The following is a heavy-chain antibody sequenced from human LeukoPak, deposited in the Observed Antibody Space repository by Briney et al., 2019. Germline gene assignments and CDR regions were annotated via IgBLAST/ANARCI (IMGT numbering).Heavy chain of an antibody. CDR1: GGSFSGYY. CDR2: ISSSGSTI. Sequence: LSLTCAVYGGSFSGYYWSWIRQAPGKGLEWVSYISSSGSTIYYADSVKGRFTISRDNAKNSLYLQMNSLRAEDTAVYYCARRHIVATTLDYWGQGTLVTVSS. J-gene: IGHJ4*02. D-gene: IGHD5-12*01. CDR3: ARRHIVATTLDY. V-gene: IGHV3-11*01.